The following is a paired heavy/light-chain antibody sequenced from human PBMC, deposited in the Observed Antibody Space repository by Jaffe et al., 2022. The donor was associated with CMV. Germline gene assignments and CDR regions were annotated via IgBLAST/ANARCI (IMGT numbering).Light chain of an antibody. Sequence: SYGVTQPLSVSVAQGQTATITCGGDNIGGLHVHWYQQKPGQAPVVVIYSDRFRPSGVPERFSGSNSGNTATLTITRAQLGDEADYYCQVWDTTTGVFGGGTKLTVL. CDR2: SDR. J-gene: IGLJ3*02. CDR1: NIGGLH. CDR3: QVWDTTTGV. V-gene: IGLV3-9*01.
Heavy chain of an antibody. V-gene: IGHV3-23*01. J-gene: IGHJ5*02. CDR1: GFTFTSYA. Sequence: EVQLLESGGGSVQPGESLTLSCATSGFTFTSYALSWVRRAPGKGLEWVSSFNGGREGRTYYADSVKGRFTVSRDTSKNTLYLQMDALTADDTAVYYCAKHPQQLIGTSWFDPWGQGTQVTVSS. D-gene: IGHD1-1*01. CDR2: FNGGREGRT. CDR3: AKHPQQLIGTSWFDP.